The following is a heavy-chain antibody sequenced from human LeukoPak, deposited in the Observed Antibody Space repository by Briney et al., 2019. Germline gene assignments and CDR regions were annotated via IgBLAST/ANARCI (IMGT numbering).Heavy chain of an antibody. CDR2: ISASGGNP. CDR1: GFTVSSNY. D-gene: IGHD6-13*01. CDR3: AKARAGDITAAFNY. J-gene: IGHJ4*02. V-gene: IGHV3-23*01. Sequence: GGSLRLPCAASGFTVSSNYMSWVRQAPGKGLEWVSGISASGGNPYYADSVKGRFTISRDNSENTLNLQMNSLRAEDTAVYYCAKARAGDITAAFNYWGQGTLVTVSS.